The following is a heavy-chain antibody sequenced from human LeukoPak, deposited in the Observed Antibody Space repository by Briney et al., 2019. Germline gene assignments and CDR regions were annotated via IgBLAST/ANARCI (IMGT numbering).Heavy chain of an antibody. Sequence: PGGSLRLSCAASGFTFSDYYMSWVRQAPGKGLEWVSYISRSGSTIYYADSVKGRFNISRDNAKNSLYLQMNSLRAEDTAVFYPAIKVHSEVRVGVHNWFDPWGQGTLVTVSS. CDR3: AIKVHSEVRVGVHNWFDP. D-gene: IGHD3-10*01. V-gene: IGHV3-11*01. J-gene: IGHJ5*02. CDR1: GFTFSDYY. CDR2: ISRSGSTI.